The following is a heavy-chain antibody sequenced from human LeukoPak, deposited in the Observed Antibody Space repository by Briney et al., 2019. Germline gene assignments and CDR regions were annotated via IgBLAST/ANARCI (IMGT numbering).Heavy chain of an antibody. Sequence: ASVKVSCKASGYTFTGYYMHWVRQAPRQGLEWMGWINPNSGGTNYAQKFQGRVTMTGDTSISTAYMELSRLRSDDTAVYYCARGPIIDIAIIPAADEYYYMDVWGKGTTVTVSS. D-gene: IGHD2-2*01. V-gene: IGHV1-2*02. CDR1: GYTFTGYY. J-gene: IGHJ6*03. CDR2: INPNSGGT. CDR3: ARGPIIDIAIIPAADEYYYMDV.